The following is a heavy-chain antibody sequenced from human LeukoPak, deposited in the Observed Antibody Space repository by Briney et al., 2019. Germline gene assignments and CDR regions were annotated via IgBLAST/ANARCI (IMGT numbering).Heavy chain of an antibody. CDR3: ARQQRGVSSWNAFDI. D-gene: IGHD6-6*01. CDR1: GGSISSSSYY. V-gene: IGHV4-39*07. CDR2: IYYSGST. Sequence: SETLSLTCTVSGGSISSSSYYWGWIRQPPGKGLEWIGSIYYSGSTNYNPSLKSRVTISVDTSKNQFSLKLSSVTAADTAVYYCARQQRGVSSWNAFDIWGQGTMVTVSS. J-gene: IGHJ3*02.